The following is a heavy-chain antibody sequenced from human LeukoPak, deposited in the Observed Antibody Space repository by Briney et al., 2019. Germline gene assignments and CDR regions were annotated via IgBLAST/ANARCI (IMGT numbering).Heavy chain of an antibody. D-gene: IGHD1-26*01. CDR1: GGTFSRYA. J-gene: IGHJ4*02. CDR3: AGASSKWELSF. Sequence: SVKVSCKASGGTFSRYAISWVRQAPGQGLEWMGGYIPMFGTANYAQNFQNRVTITADESTSTFSMEVSSLGPEDTAVYFCAGASSKWELSFWGQGTLVTVSS. CDR2: YIPMFGTA. V-gene: IGHV1-69*13.